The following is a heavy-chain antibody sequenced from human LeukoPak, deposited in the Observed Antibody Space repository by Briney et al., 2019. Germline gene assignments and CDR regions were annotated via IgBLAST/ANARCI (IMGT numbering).Heavy chain of an antibody. CDR3: VHIRGGGNSPLCDY. D-gene: IGHD2-21*01. J-gene: IGHJ4*02. Sequence: TLSLTCTVSGGSINGYYWSWIRQPPGRGLEWLALSYWNDDKRYSPSLKSRLTITKDTSKNQVVLTMTNMDPVDTATYYCVHIRGGGNSPLCDYWGQGTLVTVSS. V-gene: IGHV2-5*01. CDR1: GGSINGYYWS. CDR2: SYWNDDK.